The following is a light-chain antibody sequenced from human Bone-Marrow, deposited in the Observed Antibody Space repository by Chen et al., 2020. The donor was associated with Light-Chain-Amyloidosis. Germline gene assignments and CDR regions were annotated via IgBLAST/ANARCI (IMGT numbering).Light chain of an antibody. CDR2: AAR. Sequence: IQMTQSPSSLSASVGDRVSLTCRASRPISFFLAWYQQKPGRLPRLLIYAARTLQSGVPSRFSGSTSGTDFTLTISSLQPEDVATYYCQNYYSAPFTFGPGIKVDIK. V-gene: IGKV1-27*01. J-gene: IGKJ3*01. CDR1: RPISFF. CDR3: QNYYSAPFT.